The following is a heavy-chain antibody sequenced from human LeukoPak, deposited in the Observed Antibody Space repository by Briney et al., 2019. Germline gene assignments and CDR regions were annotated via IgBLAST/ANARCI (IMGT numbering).Heavy chain of an antibody. CDR1: GFTFSSYS. CDR2: MSTSSNTI. V-gene: IGHV3-48*01. CDR3: AGDSLKPMTISYFDY. Sequence: GGSLRLSCAASGFTFSSYSMNWVRQAPGKGLEWVSYMSTSSNTIYYADSVKGRFTISRDNAKHSLYLQMHSLSAEDTAVYYCAGDSLKPMTISYFDYWGQGTLVTVSS. J-gene: IGHJ4*02. D-gene: IGHD4/OR15-4a*01.